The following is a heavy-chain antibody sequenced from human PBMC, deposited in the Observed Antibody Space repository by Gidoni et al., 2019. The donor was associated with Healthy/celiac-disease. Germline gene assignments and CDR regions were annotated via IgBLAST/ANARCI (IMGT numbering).Heavy chain of an antibody. J-gene: IGHJ4*02. CDR1: GVTFSSYA. CDR2: ISGSGGST. CDR3: AKDLDDSSGYHY. V-gene: IGHV3-23*01. D-gene: IGHD3-22*01. Sequence: EVRLLESGGGLVQPGGSLRLSCAASGVTFSSYAMSWVRQAPGRGLECVSAISGSGGSTYYADSVKGRFTISRDNSKNTLYLQMNSLRAEDTAVYYCAKDLDDSSGYHYWGQGTLVTVSS.